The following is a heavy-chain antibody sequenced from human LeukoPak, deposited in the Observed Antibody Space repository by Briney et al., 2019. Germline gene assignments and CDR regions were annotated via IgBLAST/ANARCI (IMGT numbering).Heavy chain of an antibody. V-gene: IGHV4-34*01. CDR1: GGSFSGYY. CDR3: ARHSRITIFSTRGGFDY. Sequence: SETLSLTCAVYGGSFSGYYWSWIRQPPGKGLEWIGEINHSGSTNYNPSLKSRVTISVDTSKNQFSLKLSSVTAADTAVYYCARHSRITIFSTRGGFDYWGQGTLVTVSS. CDR2: INHSGST. J-gene: IGHJ4*02. D-gene: IGHD3-9*01.